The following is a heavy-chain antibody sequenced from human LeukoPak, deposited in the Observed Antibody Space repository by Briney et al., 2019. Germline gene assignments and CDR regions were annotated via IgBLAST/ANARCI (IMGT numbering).Heavy chain of an antibody. D-gene: IGHD4-17*01. CDR1: GFTVSSNY. CDR3: VSRNYGSSPFDY. CDR2: IYSGGST. J-gene: IGHJ4*02. V-gene: IGHV3-53*01. Sequence: GGSLRLSCAASGFTVSSNYMSWVRQAPGKGLEWVSVIYSGGSTYYADSLKGRFTISRDNAKNTLYLQMDSLTAEDTAVYYCVSRNYGSSPFDYWGQGTLVTVSS.